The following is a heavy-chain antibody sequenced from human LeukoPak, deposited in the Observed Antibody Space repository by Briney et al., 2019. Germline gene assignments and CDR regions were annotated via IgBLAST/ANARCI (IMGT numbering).Heavy chain of an antibody. CDR3: ARAYDSSGYYYRNFDY. J-gene: IGHJ4*02. Sequence: GESLKISCKGSGYSFTSYWIGWVRQMPGKGMEWMGIIYPVDSDTRYSTSFQGQVTISDDKSISTAYLQWSSLKASDTAMYYCARAYDSSGYYYRNFDYWGQGTLVTVSS. CDR1: GYSFTSYW. V-gene: IGHV5-51*01. CDR2: IYPVDSDT. D-gene: IGHD3-22*01.